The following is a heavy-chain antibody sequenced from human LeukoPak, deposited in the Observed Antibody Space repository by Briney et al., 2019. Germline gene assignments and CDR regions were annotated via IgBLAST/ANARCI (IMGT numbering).Heavy chain of an antibody. V-gene: IGHV4-4*07. CDR1: GGSINTYY. CDR3: ARAWATDYFDY. CDR2: IHSSGST. Sequence: SETLSLTCSVSGGSINTYYWSCIRQPAGKGLEWIGRIHSSGSTHYNPSLKSRVTISVDTSKNQFSLKLSSVTAADTAMYYCARAWATDYFDYWGQGTLVTVSS. J-gene: IGHJ4*02.